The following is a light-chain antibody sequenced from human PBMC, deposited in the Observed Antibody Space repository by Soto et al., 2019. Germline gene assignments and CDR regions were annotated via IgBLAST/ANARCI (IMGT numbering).Light chain of an antibody. Sequence: EIVLTQSPDTLSLSPGERATLSCRASQSVSNNYLAWYQQKPGQAPRLLIYGAFNRATGIPDRFSGSGSGTDFTLTISRLEPEDFAVYYCQQYGSSGTFGQGTKVDIK. CDR3: QQYGSSGT. CDR2: GAF. J-gene: IGKJ1*01. V-gene: IGKV3-20*01. CDR1: QSVSNNY.